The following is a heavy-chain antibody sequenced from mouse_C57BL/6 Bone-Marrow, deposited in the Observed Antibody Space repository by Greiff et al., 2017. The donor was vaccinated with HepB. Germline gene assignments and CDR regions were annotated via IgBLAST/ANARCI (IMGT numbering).Heavy chain of an antibody. J-gene: IGHJ2*01. CDR3: ARGTTVVARRDLDY. V-gene: IGHV1-55*01. Sequence: VQLQQPGAELVKPGASVKMSCKASGYTFTSYWITWVKQRPGQGLEWIGDIYPGSGSTNYNEKFKSKATLTVDTSSSTAYMQLSSLTSEDSAVYYCARGTTVVARRDLDYWGQGTTLTVSS. CDR2: IYPGSGST. CDR1: GYTFTSYW. D-gene: IGHD1-1*01.